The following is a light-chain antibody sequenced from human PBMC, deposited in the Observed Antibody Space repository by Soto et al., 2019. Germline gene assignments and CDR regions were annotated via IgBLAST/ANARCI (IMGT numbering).Light chain of an antibody. V-gene: IGKV3-11*01. J-gene: IGKJ4*01. CDR1: QSVSSC. CDR3: QQRSNWPALT. Sequence: EIVLTQSPATLSLSPGERATLSFMASQSVSSCLAWYQQKPGQSPRLLIYDASNRATDIPARFSGSGSGTDFTLTISSLEPEDFAVYYCQQRSNWPALTFGGGTKVDI. CDR2: DAS.